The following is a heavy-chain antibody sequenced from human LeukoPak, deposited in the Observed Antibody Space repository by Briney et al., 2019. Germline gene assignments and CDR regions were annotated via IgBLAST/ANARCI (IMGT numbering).Heavy chain of an antibody. CDR3: ARVGPGSYYYYYMDV. CDR1: RYTLTELS. J-gene: IGHJ6*03. D-gene: IGHD1-14*01. V-gene: IGHV1-24*01. CDR2: FDPEDGET. Sequence: ASVKVSCKVSRYTLTELSMRWVRQAPGKGLEWMGGFDPEDGETIYAQRFQGRVTMTEDTSTDTAYMELSSLRSEDTAVYYCARVGPGSYYYYYMDVWGKGTTVTVSS.